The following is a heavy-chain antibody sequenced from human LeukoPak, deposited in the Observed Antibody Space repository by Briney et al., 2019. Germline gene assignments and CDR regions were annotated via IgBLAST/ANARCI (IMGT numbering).Heavy chain of an antibody. CDR2: INPNSGGT. CDR1: GYTFTGYY. D-gene: IGHD2-15*01. CDR3: ARVEYCSGGSCSDFDY. Sequence: ASVKVSCMASGYTFTGYYMYWVRQAPGQGLEWMGWINPNSGGTNYAQKFQGRVTMTRDTSISTAYMELSRLRSDDTAVYYCARVEYCSGGSCSDFDYWGKGTLVTVSS. V-gene: IGHV1-2*02. J-gene: IGHJ4*02.